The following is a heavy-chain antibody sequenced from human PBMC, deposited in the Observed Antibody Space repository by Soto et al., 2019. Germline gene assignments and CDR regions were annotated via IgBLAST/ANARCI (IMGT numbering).Heavy chain of an antibody. CDR2: IDPSDSYT. Sequence: PLESLKICFKRGGYSFTSYLSSVGLQMPGKGLEWMGRIDPSDSYTNYSPSFQCHVTISADKSISTAYLQWSRLKASDTAMYYCETVDTDMVTGYYSGMDVWGQGTTVTVSS. CDR1: GYSFTSYL. J-gene: IGHJ6*02. CDR3: ETVDTDMVTGYYSGMDV. D-gene: IGHD5-18*01. V-gene: IGHV5-10-1*01.